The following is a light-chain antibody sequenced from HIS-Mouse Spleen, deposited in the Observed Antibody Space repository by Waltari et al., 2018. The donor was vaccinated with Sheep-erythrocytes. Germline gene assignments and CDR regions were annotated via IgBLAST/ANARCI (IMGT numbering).Light chain of an antibody. CDR3: SSYAGSNNWV. V-gene: IGLV2-8*01. CDR2: EVS. Sequence: QSALTQPPSASGSPGPSVTIPCTGTSSNVGGYTYVPWYQQHPGQAPKLMIYEVSKRPSGVPDRFSGSKSGNTASLTVSGLQAEDEADYYCSSYAGSNNWVFGGGTKLTVL. CDR1: SSNVGGYTY. J-gene: IGLJ3*02.